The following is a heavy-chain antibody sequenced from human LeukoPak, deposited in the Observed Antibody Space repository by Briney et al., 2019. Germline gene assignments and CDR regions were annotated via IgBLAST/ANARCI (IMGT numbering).Heavy chain of an antibody. V-gene: IGHV4-39*07. CDR3: ARDITLPLPALGHSRN. Sequence: PSETLSLTCTVSGGSINSGSYYWGWIRQPPGKGLEWIGSIYHSGSTYYNPSLKSRVTISVDTSKNQFSLKLSPVTAADTAVYYCARDITLPLPALGHSRNWGQGTLVTVSS. D-gene: IGHD1-14*01. CDR1: GGSINSGSYY. CDR2: IYHSGST. J-gene: IGHJ4*02.